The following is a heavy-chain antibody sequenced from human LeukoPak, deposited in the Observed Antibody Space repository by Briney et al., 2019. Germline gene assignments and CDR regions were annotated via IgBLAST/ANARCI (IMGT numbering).Heavy chain of an antibody. CDR3: AKGEVVPAAISDY. CDR1: GFTFSYYA. Sequence: PGGSLRLSCAASGFTFSYYAMSWVRQAPGRGLEWVSVISDSGGDTSYADSGKGRFTISRDNSKNTVYLQMNSLRAEDTAVYYCAKGEVVPAAISDYWGQGTLVTVSS. D-gene: IGHD2-2*02. J-gene: IGHJ4*02. V-gene: IGHV3-23*01. CDR2: ISDSGGDT.